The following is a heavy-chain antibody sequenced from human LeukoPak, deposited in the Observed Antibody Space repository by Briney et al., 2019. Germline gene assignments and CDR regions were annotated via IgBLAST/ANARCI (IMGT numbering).Heavy chain of an antibody. Sequence: GRSLRLSCAASGFTFSTYGMHWVRQAPGKGLEWVADKWNDGSNKYYADSVKGRFTISRDNSKNTLYLQMNSLRAEDTAVYSCARASGPFDYWCQGTLVTVSS. D-gene: IGHD3-10*01. CDR1: GFTFSTYG. V-gene: IGHV3-33*01. J-gene: IGHJ4*02. CDR2: KWNDGSNK. CDR3: ARASGPFDY.